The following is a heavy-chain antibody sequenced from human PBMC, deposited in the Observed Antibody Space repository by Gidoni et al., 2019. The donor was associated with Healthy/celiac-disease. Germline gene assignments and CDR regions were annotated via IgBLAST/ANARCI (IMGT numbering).Heavy chain of an antibody. D-gene: IGHD3-10*01. CDR3: ARGRIWFGELLYHY. V-gene: IGHV4-34*01. CDR2: INHSGST. CDR1: GGSFSGYY. J-gene: IGHJ4*02. Sequence: QVQLQQWGAGLLKLSETLSLTCAVYGGSFSGYYWSWIRQPPGKGLEWIGEINHSGSTNYNPSLKSRVTISVDTSKNQFSLKLSSVTAADTAVYYCARGRIWFGELLYHYWGQGTLVTVSS.